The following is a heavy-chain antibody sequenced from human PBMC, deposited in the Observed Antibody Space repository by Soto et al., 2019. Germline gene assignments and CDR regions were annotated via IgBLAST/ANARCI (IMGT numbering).Heavy chain of an antibody. CDR2: ISGSGGST. CDR1: GFTFSSYA. V-gene: IGHV3-23*01. J-gene: IGHJ6*02. D-gene: IGHD3-22*01. CDR3: AKGQRYYDSSGYPAEYYYYYGMDV. Sequence: GGSLRLSCAASGFTFSSYAMSWVRQAPGKGLEWVSAISGSGGSTYYADSVKGRFTISRDNSKNTLYLQMNSLRAEDMALYYCAKGQRYYDSSGYPAEYYYYYGMDVWGQGTTVTVSS.